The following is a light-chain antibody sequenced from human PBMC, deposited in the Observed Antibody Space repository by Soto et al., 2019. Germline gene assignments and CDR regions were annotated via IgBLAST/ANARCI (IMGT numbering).Light chain of an antibody. Sequence: DIQMTQSPSTLSASIGDTVTITCRASQTINKWLAWYQQKPGRSPKLLIYDVSTLESGVSSRFSGSGSGTQFTLTITSLQPGDSATYYCQQYNTYLTFGQGT. CDR3: QQYNTYLT. V-gene: IGKV1-5*01. CDR2: DVS. J-gene: IGKJ1*01. CDR1: QTINKW.